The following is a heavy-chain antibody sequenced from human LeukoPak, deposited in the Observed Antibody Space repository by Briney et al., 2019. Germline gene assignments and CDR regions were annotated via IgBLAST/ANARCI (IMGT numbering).Heavy chain of an antibody. CDR2: VHDSGSV. D-gene: IGHD2-2*02. V-gene: IGHV4-39*01. J-gene: IGHJ5*02. Sequence: KPSETLSLTCLVSGTSIRNSRFHWGWIRQPPGKGLEWIGRVHDSGSVDYRPSLKSRVTIFMDTSKNQFSLRMRFVTAADTAVYYCARQGYIPRYFDPWGQGTLVAVSS. CDR3: ARQGYIPRYFDP. CDR1: GTSIRNSRFH.